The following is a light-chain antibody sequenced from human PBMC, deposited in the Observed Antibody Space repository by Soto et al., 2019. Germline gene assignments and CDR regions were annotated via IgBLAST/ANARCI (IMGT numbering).Light chain of an antibody. J-gene: IGLJ1*01. CDR2: EVS. CDR3: SSYAGSNNV. CDR1: SSDVGGYNY. Sequence: QSALTQPPSASGSPEQSVTISCTGTSSDVGGYNYVSWYQQHPGKAPKLMIYEVSERPSGVPDRFSGSKSGNTASLTVSGLQAEDEADYYCSSYAGSNNVFGTGTKVTVL. V-gene: IGLV2-8*01.